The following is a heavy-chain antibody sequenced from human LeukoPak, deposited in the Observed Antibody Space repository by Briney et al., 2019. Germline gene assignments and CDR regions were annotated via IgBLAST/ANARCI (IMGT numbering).Heavy chain of an antibody. CDR3: ARGGYYDSSGYRH. Sequence: QPGGSLRLSCAVSGFTFSSYGMHWVRQAPGKGLEWVAFIRYDGSNKYYADSVKGRFTISRDNSKNTLYLQMNSLRAEDTAVYYCARGGYYDSSGYRHWGQGTLVTVS. V-gene: IGHV3-30*02. J-gene: IGHJ4*02. CDR2: IRYDGSNK. CDR1: GFTFSSYG. D-gene: IGHD3-22*01.